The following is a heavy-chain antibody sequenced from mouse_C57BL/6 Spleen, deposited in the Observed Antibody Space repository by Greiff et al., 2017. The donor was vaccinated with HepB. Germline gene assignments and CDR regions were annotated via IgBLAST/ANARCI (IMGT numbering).Heavy chain of an antibody. Sequence: VQLQQSGPELVKPGASVKISCKASGYTFTDYYMNWVKQSHGKSLEWIGDINPNNGDTSYNQKIKGKSTLTVDNSTSTAYMELHSLTSEDSAVYDCARGGSSGPFAYWGQGALVTVSA. CDR1: GYTFTDYY. V-gene: IGHV1-26*01. J-gene: IGHJ3*01. CDR3: ARGGSSGPFAY. D-gene: IGHD3-2*02. CDR2: INPNNGDT.